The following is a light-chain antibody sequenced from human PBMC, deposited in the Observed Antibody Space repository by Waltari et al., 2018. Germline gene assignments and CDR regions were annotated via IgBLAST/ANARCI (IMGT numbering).Light chain of an antibody. CDR3: NSYTRKTASVV. CDR2: DFS. CDR1: SSDIGVSNY. V-gene: IGLV2-14*01. Sequence: QSALTQPASVSGSPGQSITISCFGTSSDIGVSNYSPWYQQYPGKAPKLMIYDFSKRPSGVSDRFSGSKSDNTASLTISGLRAEDEADYYCNSYTRKTASVVFGGGTKLTVL. J-gene: IGLJ3*02.